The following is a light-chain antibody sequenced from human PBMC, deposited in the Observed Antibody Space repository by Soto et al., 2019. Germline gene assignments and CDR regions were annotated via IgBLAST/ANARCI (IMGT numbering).Light chain of an antibody. Sequence: QSALTQPASVSGSPGQSITISCTGTSSDVGGYNYVSWYQHHPGKAPKLMIYEVNNRPSGVSNRFSGSKSGNTASRTISGLQAEDEADYYCSSYTSRSTYVFGTGTKVTAL. CDR2: EVN. V-gene: IGLV2-14*01. CDR1: SSDVGGYNY. J-gene: IGLJ1*01. CDR3: SSYTSRSTYV.